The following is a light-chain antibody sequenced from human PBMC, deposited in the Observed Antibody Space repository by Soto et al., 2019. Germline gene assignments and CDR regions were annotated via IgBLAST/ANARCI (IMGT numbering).Light chain of an antibody. CDR1: TGAVTSGHY. J-gene: IGLJ3*02. V-gene: IGLV7-46*01. Sequence: QAVVTQEPSLTVSPGGTVTLTCGSSTGAVTSGHYPYWFQQKPGQAPRTLIYDTNNKHSWTPARFSGSLLGGKAALTLSGAQPEDDAVYYCLLSYDGARYGVFGGGTKLTVL. CDR2: DTN. CDR3: LLSYDGARYGV.